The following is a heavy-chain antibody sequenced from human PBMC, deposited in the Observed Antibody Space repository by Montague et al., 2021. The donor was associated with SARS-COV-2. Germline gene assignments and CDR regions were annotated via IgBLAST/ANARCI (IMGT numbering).Heavy chain of an antibody. CDR1: GFTFSSYG. Sequence: SLRLSCAASGFTFSSYGMHWVRQAPGKGLEWVAVIWYDGSNKYYADSVKGRFTISRDNSKNTLYLQMNSLGAEDTAVYYCAREGIVGATSGMDVWGQGTTVTVSS. D-gene: IGHD1-26*01. J-gene: IGHJ6*02. V-gene: IGHV3-33*01. CDR2: IWYDGSNK. CDR3: AREGIVGATSGMDV.